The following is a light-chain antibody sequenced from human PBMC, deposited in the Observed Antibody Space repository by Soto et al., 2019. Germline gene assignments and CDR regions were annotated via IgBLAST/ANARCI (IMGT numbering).Light chain of an antibody. V-gene: IGKV1-5*01. CDR3: PQYNTDSAGT. CDR2: DAS. Sequence: DIQMTQSPSTLSASVGDRVTITCRASQSISSWLAWYQQKPGKAPKLLIYDASSLESGVQSRFSGSGSGTKFTLTIRSLQTSDFAPYYCPQYNTDSAGTCGRGTQVEIK. CDR1: QSISSW. J-gene: IGKJ1*01.